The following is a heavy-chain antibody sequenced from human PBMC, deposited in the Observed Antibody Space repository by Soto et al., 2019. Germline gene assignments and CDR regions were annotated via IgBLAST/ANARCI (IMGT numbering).Heavy chain of an antibody. CDR1: GFIFSRFG. Sequence: QVPLVESGGGVVQPGRSLRLSCAASGFIFSRFGMHWVRQAPGKGLEWVAVIWYDGSNQKYGDSVKGRFTISRDNSKNTVYLQMNSLRAEDTGVYYCARDEGIAAAGPYYCYGVDVWGQGTTVTVSS. CDR3: ARDEGIAAAGPYYCYGVDV. J-gene: IGHJ6*02. CDR2: IWYDGSNQ. V-gene: IGHV3-33*01. D-gene: IGHD6-13*01.